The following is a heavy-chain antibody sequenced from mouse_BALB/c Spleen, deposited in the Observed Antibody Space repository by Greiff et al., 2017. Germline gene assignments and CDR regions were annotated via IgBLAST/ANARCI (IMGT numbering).Heavy chain of an antibody. CDR1: GFTFTDYY. CDR3: ARGKGEDY. V-gene: IGHV7-3*02. D-gene: IGHD3-3*01. J-gene: IGHJ2*01. CDR2: IRNKANGYTT. Sequence: EVKVVESGGGLVQPGGSLRLSCATSGFTFTDYYMSWVRQPPGKALEWLGFIRNKANGYTTEYSASVKGRFTISRDNSQSILYLQMNTLRAEDSATYYCARGKGEDYWGQGTTLTVSS.